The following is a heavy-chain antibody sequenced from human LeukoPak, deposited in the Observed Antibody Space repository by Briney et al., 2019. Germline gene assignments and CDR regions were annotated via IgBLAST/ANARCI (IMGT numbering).Heavy chain of an antibody. Sequence: PGRSLRLACAASGFTFSSYAMHWVRQAPGRGLEWVAVISNDETNKYYADSVKGRFTISRDNSKNTLYLQMNSLRAEDTAVYYCARVDTGYYYYYYGMDVWGQGTTVTVSS. V-gene: IGHV3-30-3*01. J-gene: IGHJ6*02. CDR2: ISNDETNK. CDR1: GFTFSSYA. CDR3: ARVDTGYYYYYYGMDV. D-gene: IGHD5-18*01.